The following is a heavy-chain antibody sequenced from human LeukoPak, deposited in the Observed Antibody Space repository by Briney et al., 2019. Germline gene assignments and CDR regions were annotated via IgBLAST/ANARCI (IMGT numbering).Heavy chain of an antibody. D-gene: IGHD3-10*01. CDR1: GGSISSSHW. J-gene: IGHJ4*02. CDR3: ARKDYGSGSFSRSFDY. V-gene: IGHV4-4*02. Sequence: SETLSLTCAVSGGSISSSHWWSWVRQPPGKGLEWIGEIYHSGSTNYNPSLKSRVTISVDKSKNQFSLKLSSVTAADTAVYYCARKDYGSGSFSRSFDYWGQGTLVTVSS. CDR2: IYHSGST.